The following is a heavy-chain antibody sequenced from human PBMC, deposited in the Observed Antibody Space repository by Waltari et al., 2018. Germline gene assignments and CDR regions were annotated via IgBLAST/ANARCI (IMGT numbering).Heavy chain of an antibody. Sequence: QVQLVESGGGVVQPGRSLRLSCAASGFTFSSYAMHWVRQAPGKGLEWVAVISYDGSNKYYADSVKGRFTISRDNSKNTLYLQMNSLRAEDTAVYYCAREWLRFEYYFDYWGQGTLVTVSS. CDR2: ISYDGSNK. CDR1: GFTFSSYA. CDR3: AREWLRFEYYFDY. J-gene: IGHJ4*02. V-gene: IGHV3-30-3*01. D-gene: IGHD5-12*01.